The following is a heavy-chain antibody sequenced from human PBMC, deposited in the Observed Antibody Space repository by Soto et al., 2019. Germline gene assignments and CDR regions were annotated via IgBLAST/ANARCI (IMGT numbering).Heavy chain of an antibody. CDR2: INHSGST. CDR1: GGSFSGYY. Sequence: SETLSLTCAVYGGSFSGYYWSWIRQPPGKGLEWIGEINHSGSTNYNPSLKSRVTISVDTSKNQFSLKLSSVTAADTAVYYCARGLLTMVRGATNWFDPWGQGTLVTVSS. D-gene: IGHD3-10*01. V-gene: IGHV4-34*01. J-gene: IGHJ5*02. CDR3: ARGLLTMVRGATNWFDP.